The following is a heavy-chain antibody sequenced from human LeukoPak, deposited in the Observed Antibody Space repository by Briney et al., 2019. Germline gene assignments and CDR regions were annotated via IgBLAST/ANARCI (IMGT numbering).Heavy chain of an antibody. V-gene: IGHV1-18*01. D-gene: IGHD2/OR15-2a*01. CDR1: NYTFSNYG. CDR3: ARDSSAFYGSEYFQH. Sequence: EASVKVSCKTSNYTFSNYGKTWVRQAPGQGLEWMGWIGAYSGNSEFAQKFQGRVTMTTDASSGTAYMELTNLTPDDTAVYFCARDSSAFYGSEYFQHWGQGTLVTVSS. CDR2: IGAYSGNS. J-gene: IGHJ1*01.